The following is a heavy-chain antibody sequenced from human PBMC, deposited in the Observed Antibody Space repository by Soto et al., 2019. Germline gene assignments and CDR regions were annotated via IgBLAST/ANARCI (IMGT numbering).Heavy chain of an antibody. CDR1: GFTFSNYV. CDR2: ISYDGSNK. CDR3: ARGGTTFGVVIPHRYFDY. Sequence: QVQLVESGGGVVQPGRSLRLSCAASGFTFSNYVMHWVRQAPGKGLEWVAVISYDGSNKYYADSVKGRFTISRDNSKNTLYLQMNSLRVEDTAMYYCARGGTTFGVVIPHRYFDYWGQGTLVTVSS. J-gene: IGHJ4*02. D-gene: IGHD3-3*01. V-gene: IGHV3-30-3*01.